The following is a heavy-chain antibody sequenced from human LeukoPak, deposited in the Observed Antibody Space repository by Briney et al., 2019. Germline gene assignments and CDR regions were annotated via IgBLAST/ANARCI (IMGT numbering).Heavy chain of an antibody. D-gene: IGHD2-21*02. V-gene: IGHV3-23*01. J-gene: IGHJ4*02. Sequence: PGGSLRLSCAAPGLTFSSYAMNWGRQAPGKGLEWVSAMSNSGGSTYYADSVKGRLTISRDNSKNTLYLQMNSLRAEDTAVYYCGKDQGDSIDYWGQGTLVTVSS. CDR3: GKDQGDSIDY. CDR2: MSNSGGST. CDR1: GLTFSSYA.